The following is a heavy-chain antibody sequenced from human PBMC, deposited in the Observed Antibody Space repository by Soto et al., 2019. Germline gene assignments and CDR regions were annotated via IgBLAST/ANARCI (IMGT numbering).Heavy chain of an antibody. V-gene: IGHV2-5*02. CDR2: INCEDGK. CDR3: AHSPATRNCFHH. J-gene: IGHJ1*01. Sequence: SGPKLSNPTYTLTFTCDFSGFSLKAGGVTVGWIGQSTGEAMAWVAIINCEDGKQYRPSMTSRLTTTKEYTRNRVVLTVTNVDPEDAATYFCAHSPATRNCFHHWGEGTLVTVSS. CDR1: GFSLKAGGVT. D-gene: IGHD2-15*01.